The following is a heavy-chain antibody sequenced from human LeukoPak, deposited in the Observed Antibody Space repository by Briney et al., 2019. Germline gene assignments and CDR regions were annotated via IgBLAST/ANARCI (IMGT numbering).Heavy chain of an antibody. D-gene: IGHD3-10*01. V-gene: IGHV4-59*01. CDR3: ARDEVVRGAIPTSFDL. Sequence: SETLSLTCTVSGGSISSYYWSRIRQPPGKGLEWIGYIYYSGSTNYNPSLKSRVTISVDTSKNQFSLKLSSVTAADTAVYYCARDEVVRGAIPTSFDLWGRGTLVTVSS. J-gene: IGHJ2*01. CDR2: IYYSGST. CDR1: GGSISSYY.